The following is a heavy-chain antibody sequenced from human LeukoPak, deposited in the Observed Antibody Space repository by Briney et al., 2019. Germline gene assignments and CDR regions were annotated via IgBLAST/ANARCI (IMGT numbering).Heavy chain of an antibody. V-gene: IGHV3-33*01. CDR2: IWCDGSNK. Sequence: GGSLRLSCAASGFTFSSYGMHWVRQAPGKGLEWVAVIWCDGSNKYYADSVKGRFTISRDNSKNTLYLQMNSLRAEDTAVYYCARGPYIVVVVAATDYWGQGTLVTVSS. CDR3: ARGPYIVVVVAATDY. CDR1: GFTFSSYG. J-gene: IGHJ4*02. D-gene: IGHD2-15*01.